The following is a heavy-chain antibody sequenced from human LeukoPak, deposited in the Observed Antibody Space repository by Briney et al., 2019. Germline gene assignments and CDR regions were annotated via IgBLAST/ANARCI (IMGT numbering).Heavy chain of an antibody. CDR2: ISGSGGST. CDR1: GFTFSSYA. Sequence: PGGSLRLSCAASGFTFSSYAMSWVRQAPGKGLEWVSAISGSGGSTYYADSVKGRFTISRDNSKNTLYLQMNSLRAEDTAVYYCANAAGSGSYYPLVYWGQGTLVTVS. CDR3: ANAAGSGSYYPLVY. J-gene: IGHJ4*02. V-gene: IGHV3-23*01. D-gene: IGHD3-10*01.